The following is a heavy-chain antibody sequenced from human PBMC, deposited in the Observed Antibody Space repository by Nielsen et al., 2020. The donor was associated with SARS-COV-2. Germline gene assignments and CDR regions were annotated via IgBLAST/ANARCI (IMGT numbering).Heavy chain of an antibody. CDR1: GFTFSDYA. Sequence: GESLKISCAASGFTFSDYAMAWVRQAPGKGLEWVSVIKTSGGSTYYADSVKGRCTTSRDNSKNTLYLQMNSLRVEDTAVYYCARDRSGTYLGYFDYWGQGTLVTVSS. CDR3: ARDRSGTYLGYFDY. V-gene: IGHV3-23*01. D-gene: IGHD1-26*01. CDR2: IKTSGGST. J-gene: IGHJ4*02.